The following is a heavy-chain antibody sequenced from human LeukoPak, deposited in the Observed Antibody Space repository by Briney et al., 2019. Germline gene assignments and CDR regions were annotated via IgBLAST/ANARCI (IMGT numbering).Heavy chain of an antibody. CDR2: ISAYNGNT. D-gene: IGHD1-7*01. Sequence: GASVKVSCKASGGTFSSYAISWVRQAPGQGLEWMGWISAYNGNTNYAQKLQGRVTMTTDTSTSTAYMELRSLRSDDTAVYYCARGDWNYGWFDPWGQGTLVTVSS. CDR1: GGTFSSYA. V-gene: IGHV1-18*01. CDR3: ARGDWNYGWFDP. J-gene: IGHJ5*02.